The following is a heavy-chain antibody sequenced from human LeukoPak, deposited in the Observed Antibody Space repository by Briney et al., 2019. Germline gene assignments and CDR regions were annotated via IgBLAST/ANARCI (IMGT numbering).Heavy chain of an antibody. CDR3: ARGRVYYDSSGYYYY. CDR1: GFTFSSYA. Sequence: GGSLRLSRAASGFTFSSYAMHWVRQAPGKGLEWVAVISYDGSNKYYADSVKGRFTISRDNSKNTLYLQMNSLRAEDTAVYYCARGRVYYDSSGYYYYWGQGTLVTVSS. V-gene: IGHV3-30*04. D-gene: IGHD3-22*01. CDR2: ISYDGSNK. J-gene: IGHJ4*02.